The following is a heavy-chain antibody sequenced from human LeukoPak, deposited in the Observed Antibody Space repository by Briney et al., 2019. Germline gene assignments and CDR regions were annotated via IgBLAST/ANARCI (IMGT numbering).Heavy chain of an antibody. CDR3: AKDGVFRQWLGGWQDY. Sequence: GGSLRLSCSASGFIFSSYGMHWVRQAPGTGLEWVAAISSDGSNKYYADSVKGRLTISRDNSKNTLYLEMNSLRAEDTAVYFCAKDGVFRQWLGGWQDYWGQGTLVTVSS. CDR1: GFIFSSYG. J-gene: IGHJ4*02. CDR2: ISSDGSNK. V-gene: IGHV3-30*18. D-gene: IGHD6-19*01.